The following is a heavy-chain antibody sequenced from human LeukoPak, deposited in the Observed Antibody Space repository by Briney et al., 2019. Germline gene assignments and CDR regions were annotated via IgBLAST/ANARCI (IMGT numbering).Heavy chain of an antibody. Sequence: SETLSLTCTVSGGSVSIGRYQWSWVRQPPGPGLEWTGDIQYNGPPAYNPSLQNRVIILRDESRNQFSLRLSSVTAADTAVYFCARRKADRPRNYYIDYWGQGILVTVSS. D-gene: IGHD6-6*01. CDR2: IQYNGPP. CDR3: ARRKADRPRNYYIDY. V-gene: IGHV4-61*01. CDR1: GGSVSIGRYQ. J-gene: IGHJ4*02.